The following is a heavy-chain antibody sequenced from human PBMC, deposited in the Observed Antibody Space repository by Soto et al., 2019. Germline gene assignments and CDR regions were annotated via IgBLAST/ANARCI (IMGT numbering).Heavy chain of an antibody. CDR2: ISGSGTGT. J-gene: IGHJ4*02. Sequence: PGGSLRLSCAASGFTFSNYAMSWVRQAPGKGLEWVSVISGSGTGTYYADSVKGRLTISRDNSKNTLDLQMNSLRAEDTAIYYCARAPGYITRAERYLDYWGQGTLVTVSS. V-gene: IGHV3-23*01. CDR1: GFTFSNYA. CDR3: ARAPGYITRAERYLDY. D-gene: IGHD6-13*01.